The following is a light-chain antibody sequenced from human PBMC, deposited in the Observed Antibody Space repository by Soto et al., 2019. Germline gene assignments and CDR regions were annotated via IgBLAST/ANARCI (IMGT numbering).Light chain of an antibody. J-gene: IGKJ4*01. Sequence: EIVLTHSPATLSLSPGNRATLSCRACQGVSGYLAWYQQKPGQAPRLLIHDASNGATGIPARISGSGSGTDFTLTITSLEPEDVAVYYCQQRSNWPSTFGGGTKVEI. CDR2: DAS. CDR3: QQRSNWPST. V-gene: IGKV3-11*01. CDR1: QGVSGY.